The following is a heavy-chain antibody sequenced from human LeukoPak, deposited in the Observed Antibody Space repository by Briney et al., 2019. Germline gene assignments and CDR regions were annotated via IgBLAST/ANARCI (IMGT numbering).Heavy chain of an antibody. V-gene: IGHV1-2*02. Sequence: GASVKVSCKASGYTFTDYYMHWVRQAPGQGLEWMGWINPNSGGTNYAQKFQGRVTMTRDTSISTAYMELSRLKSDDTAVYYCARVHFYDSSGYSLINPWGQGTLVTVS. D-gene: IGHD3-22*01. CDR3: ARVHFYDSSGYSLINP. CDR2: INPNSGGT. J-gene: IGHJ4*02. CDR1: GYTFTDYY.